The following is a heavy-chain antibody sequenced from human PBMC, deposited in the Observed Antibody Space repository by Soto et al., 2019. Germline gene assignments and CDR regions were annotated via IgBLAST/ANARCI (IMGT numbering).Heavy chain of an antibody. J-gene: IGHJ3*02. V-gene: IGHV6-1*01. CDR1: GDSVSSNSAA. Sequence: QSQTLSLTCAISGDSVSSNSAAWNWIRQSPSRGLEWLGRTYYRSKWYNDYAVSVKSRITINPDTSKNQFSLQLNSVTPEDTAVYYCARDQGFTGSFQNAFDIWGQGTMVTVSS. CDR2: TYYRSKWYN. CDR3: ARDQGFTGSFQNAFDI. D-gene: IGHD4-4*01.